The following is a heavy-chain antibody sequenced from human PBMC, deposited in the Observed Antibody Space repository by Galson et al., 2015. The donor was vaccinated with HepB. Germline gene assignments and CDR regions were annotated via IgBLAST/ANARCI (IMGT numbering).Heavy chain of an antibody. CDR2: MDPNSGNT. Sequence: SVKVSCKASGYTFTSYDINRVRQATGQGLEWMGWMDPNSGNTGYAQKFQGRVTMTRNTSISTAYMELSSLRSEDTAVYYCARSLGSSSTSWIYYYYYYGMDVWGQGTTVTVSS. CDR3: ARSLGSSSTSWIYYYYYYGMDV. CDR1: GYTFTSYD. D-gene: IGHD2-2*01. J-gene: IGHJ6*02. V-gene: IGHV1-8*01.